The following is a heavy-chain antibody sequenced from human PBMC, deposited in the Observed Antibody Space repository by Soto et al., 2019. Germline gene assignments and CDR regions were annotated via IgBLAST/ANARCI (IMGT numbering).Heavy chain of an antibody. Sequence: QVQLVESGGGVVQPGRSLRLSCAASGFTFSSYGMHWVRQAPGKGLEWVAVIWYDGSNKYYADSVKGRFTISRDNSKNTLYLQMNSLRAEDTAVYYCARDSRPLPTTVVTPYFDYWGQGTLVTVSS. J-gene: IGHJ4*02. V-gene: IGHV3-33*01. CDR3: ARDSRPLPTTVVTPYFDY. D-gene: IGHD4-17*01. CDR1: GFTFSSYG. CDR2: IWYDGSNK.